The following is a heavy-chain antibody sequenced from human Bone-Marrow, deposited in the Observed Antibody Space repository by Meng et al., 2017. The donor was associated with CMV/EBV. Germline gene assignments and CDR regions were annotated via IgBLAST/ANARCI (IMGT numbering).Heavy chain of an antibody. Sequence: KVSCKGSGYSFTSYWIGWVRQMPGKGLEWMGIIYPGDSDTRYSPSFQGQVTISADKSISTAYLQWSSLKASDTAMYYCARMIGYDILTGYRASDYWGQGTLVTVSS. CDR1: GYSFTSYW. V-gene: IGHV5-51*01. J-gene: IGHJ4*02. CDR2: IYPGDSDT. CDR3: ARMIGYDILTGYRASDY. D-gene: IGHD3-9*01.